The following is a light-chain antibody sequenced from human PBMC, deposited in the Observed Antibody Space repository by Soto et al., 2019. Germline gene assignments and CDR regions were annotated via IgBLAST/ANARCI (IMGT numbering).Light chain of an antibody. Sequence: QSVLTQPPSASGTPGQRVTISCSGSSSNIGSNTVNWYQQLPGTAPKLVIYSNNQRPSGVPDRFSGSKSGTSASLAISGLQSEDEADYYCVAWDDSLIGYVVFGGGTTVTVL. CDR1: SSNIGSNT. CDR2: SNN. J-gene: IGLJ2*01. V-gene: IGLV1-44*01. CDR3: VAWDDSLIGYVV.